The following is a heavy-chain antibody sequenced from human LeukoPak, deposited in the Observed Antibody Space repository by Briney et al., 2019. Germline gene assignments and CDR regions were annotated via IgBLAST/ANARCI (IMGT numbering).Heavy chain of an antibody. V-gene: IGHV3-74*01. J-gene: IGHJ4*02. CDR1: GFTFSSYW. CDR2: ISSDGSST. Sequence: PGGSLRLSCAASGFTFSSYWMHWVRQAPGKGLVWASCISSDGSSTNYAGSVKGRFTISRDNAKNTLYLQMNSLRAEDTAVYYCARVIRSGWEGELSDWGQGTLVTVSS. D-gene: IGHD6-25*01. CDR3: ARVIRSGWEGELSD.